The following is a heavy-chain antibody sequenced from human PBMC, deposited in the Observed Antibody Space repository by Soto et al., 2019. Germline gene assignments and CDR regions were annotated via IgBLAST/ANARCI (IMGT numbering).Heavy chain of an antibody. D-gene: IGHD6-19*01. Sequence: QVQLQQWGAGLLKPSETLSLTCAVYGGSFSGYYWCWIRQPPGKGLEWIGEINHSGSTNYKPSLKSRVTISVDTSKNQFSLKLSSVPAADTAVYYCARGRGIAVARRWFDPWGQGTLVTVSS. CDR2: INHSGST. CDR1: GGSFSGYY. V-gene: IGHV4-34*01. J-gene: IGHJ5*02. CDR3: ARGRGIAVARRWFDP.